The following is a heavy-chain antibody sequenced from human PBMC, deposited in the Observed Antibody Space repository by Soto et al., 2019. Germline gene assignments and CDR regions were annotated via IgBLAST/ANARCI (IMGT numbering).Heavy chain of an antibody. CDR3: AKELQRGMDV. CDR1: GYTFSVYH. J-gene: IGHJ6*02. D-gene: IGHD4-4*01. Sequence: QVHLVQSGAEVKQPGASVKVSCKASGYTFSVYHMHWVRQAPGRGLEWMGWVHPDSGGTNYAQSFEGRVTMTRDTSINTAYIEPSRLTSDDTAVYYCAKELQRGMDVWGQGTTVTVSS. CDR2: VHPDSGGT. V-gene: IGHV1-2*02.